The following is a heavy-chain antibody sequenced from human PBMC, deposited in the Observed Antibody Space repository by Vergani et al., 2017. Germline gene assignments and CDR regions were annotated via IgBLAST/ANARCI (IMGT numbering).Heavy chain of an antibody. CDR3: ARHSTVEWLVKLGWIDP. Sequence: QLQLQESGPGLVKPSATLSLTCSVSGASIRSSNYYWGWIRQPPGKGLVWIAGIYYSGSTNYNPYTKSRVTISVVTSKNQFSLKLSSVTAADAAVYFWARHSTVEWLVKLGWIDPWGQGILVTVSS. V-gene: IGHV4-39*01. J-gene: IGHJ5*02. D-gene: IGHD6-19*01. CDR2: IYYSGST. CDR1: GASIRSSNYY.